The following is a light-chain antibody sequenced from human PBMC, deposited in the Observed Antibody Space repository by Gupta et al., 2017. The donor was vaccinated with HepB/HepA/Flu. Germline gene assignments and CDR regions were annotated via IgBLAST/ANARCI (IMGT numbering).Light chain of an antibody. CDR3: AAWDDSRSGWV. CDR2: RNN. V-gene: IGLV1-47*01. CDR1: SSNIGSNY. Sequence: SVLTPPPSASGTPGPRVTTSCSGSSSNIGSNYVYWYQQLPGTAPKLLIYRNNQRPSGVPDRFSGSKSGTSAALAISGVRSEDEADYYCAAWDDSRSGWVFGGGTKLTVL. J-gene: IGLJ3*02.